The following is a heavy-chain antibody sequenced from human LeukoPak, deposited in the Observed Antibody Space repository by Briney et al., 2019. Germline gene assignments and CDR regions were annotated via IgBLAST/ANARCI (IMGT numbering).Heavy chain of an antibody. J-gene: IGHJ4*02. CDR2: ISKTSNTR. V-gene: IGHV3-48*02. Sequence: GGSLRLSCAASGFTFSSHGMNWVRQTPGKGLEWVSYISKTSNTRDYADSVKGRFTISRDNDKNSLSPQMNSLRDEDTAVYYCARDRGYSNYYDYWGQGTLVTVSS. CDR1: GFTFSSHG. D-gene: IGHD5-12*01. CDR3: ARDRGYSNYYDY.